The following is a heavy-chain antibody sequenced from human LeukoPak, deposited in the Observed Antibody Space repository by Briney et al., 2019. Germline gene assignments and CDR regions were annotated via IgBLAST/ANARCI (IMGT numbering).Heavy chain of an antibody. J-gene: IGHJ4*02. CDR1: GGSFSGYY. CDR2: INHSGST. Sequence: PSETLSLTCAVYGGSFSGYYWSWIRQPPGKGLEWIGEINHSGSTNYNPSLKSRVTISVDTSKNQFSLKLSSVTAADTAVYYCARGEGYYADYWGQGTLVTVSS. V-gene: IGHV4-34*01. CDR3: ARGEGYYADY. D-gene: IGHD3-10*01.